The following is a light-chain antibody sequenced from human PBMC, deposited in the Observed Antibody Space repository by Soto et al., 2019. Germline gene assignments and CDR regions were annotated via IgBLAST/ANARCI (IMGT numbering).Light chain of an antibody. CDR3: QQRRDWPRT. J-gene: IGKJ4*01. CDR2: DAS. CDR1: QSVGTY. V-gene: IGKV3-11*01. Sequence: EFVLTQSPATLSLSPGERATLSCRASQSVGTYLVWYQQKPGQAPRLLIYDASKRSNGITARFSGSGSGTDFTLTVSSLGPEDFATYYCQQRRDWPRTFGGGTKVE.